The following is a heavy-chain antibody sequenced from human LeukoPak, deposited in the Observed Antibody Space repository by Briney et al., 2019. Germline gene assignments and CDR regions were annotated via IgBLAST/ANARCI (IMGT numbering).Heavy chain of an antibody. J-gene: IGHJ4*02. V-gene: IGHV3-21*01. CDR1: GFTFSIYS. CDR3: ARDPEGGSYYPDY. CDR2: ISSSSSYI. D-gene: IGHD1-26*01. Sequence: GRSLRLSWAASGFTFSIYSMNCVCEGPGKRLEWVSGISSSSSYIYYAGSVKGRFTISRDNAKNSLYLQMNSLRAEDTAVYYCARDPEGGSYYPDYWGQGTLVTVSS.